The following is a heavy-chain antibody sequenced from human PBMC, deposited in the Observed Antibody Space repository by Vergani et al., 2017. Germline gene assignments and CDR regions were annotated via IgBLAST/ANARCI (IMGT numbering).Heavy chain of an antibody. J-gene: IGHJ3*02. Sequence: EVQLVESGGGLVQPGRSLRLSCAASGFTFDDYAMHWVRQAPGKGLEWVSGISWNSGSIGYADSVKGRFTISRDNAKNSLYLQMNSLRAEDTAVYYCAKGRGWFGEDAFDIWGQGTMVTVSS. CDR3: AKGRGWFGEDAFDI. V-gene: IGHV3-9*01. CDR1: GFTFDDYA. D-gene: IGHD3-10*01. CDR2: ISWNSGSI.